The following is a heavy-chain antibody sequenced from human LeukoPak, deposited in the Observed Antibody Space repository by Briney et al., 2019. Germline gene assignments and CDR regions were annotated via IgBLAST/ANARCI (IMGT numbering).Heavy chain of an antibody. CDR1: GGSLSGYY. CDR3: ARGARARRQQFDY. J-gene: IGHJ4*02. D-gene: IGHD5-18*01. V-gene: IGHV4-34*01. CDR2: INHSGTT. Sequence: SETLSLTCAVYGGSLSGYYWSWIRQPPGKGLEWIGEINHSGTTNYNPSLKSRVTISVDTSKNQFSLDLISVTAADTAVYYCARGARARRQQFDYWGQGTLVTVSS.